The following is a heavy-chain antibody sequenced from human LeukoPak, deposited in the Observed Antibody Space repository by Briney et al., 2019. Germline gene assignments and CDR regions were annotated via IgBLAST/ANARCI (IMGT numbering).Heavy chain of an antibody. CDR1: GGSCSGYY. D-gene: IGHD3-22*01. J-gene: IGHJ3*02. CDR2: INHSGST. V-gene: IGHV4-34*01. CDR3: ARGPWNYYDSSGYYPDAFDI. Sequence: PSETLSLTCAGYGGSCSGYYWSWIRQPPGKGLEWIGEINHSGSTNYNPSLKSRVTISVDTSKNQFSLKLSSVTAADTAVYYCARGPWNYYDSSGYYPDAFDIWGQGTMVTDSS.